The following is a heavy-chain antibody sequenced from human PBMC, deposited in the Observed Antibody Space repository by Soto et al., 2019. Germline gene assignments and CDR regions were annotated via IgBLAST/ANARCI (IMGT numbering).Heavy chain of an antibody. CDR2: ISAYNGNT. CDR1: GYTFTSYG. Sequence: GASVKVSCKASGYTFTSYGISWVRQAPGQGLEWMGWISAYNGNTNYAQKLQGRVTMTTDTSTSTAYMELRSLRSDDTAVYYCARDYIWGSHRCPTGQYWGQGTLVTVSS. V-gene: IGHV1-18*01. D-gene: IGHD3-16*02. CDR3: ARDYIWGSHRCPTGQY. J-gene: IGHJ4*02.